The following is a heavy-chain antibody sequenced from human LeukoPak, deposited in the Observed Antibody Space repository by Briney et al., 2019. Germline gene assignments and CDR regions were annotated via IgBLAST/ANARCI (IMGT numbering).Heavy chain of an antibody. Sequence: GESLKISCAASGFSFNSAAMTWVRQAPGKGLEWVSLVSSSGANTYYADSVKGRFTISRDNSKNTVYLQMNSLRAEDTAIYYCAKDIQGSYWGQGTLVTVSS. CDR1: GFSFNSAA. CDR2: VSSSGANT. V-gene: IGHV3-23*01. D-gene: IGHD2-21*01. J-gene: IGHJ4*02. CDR3: AKDIQGSY.